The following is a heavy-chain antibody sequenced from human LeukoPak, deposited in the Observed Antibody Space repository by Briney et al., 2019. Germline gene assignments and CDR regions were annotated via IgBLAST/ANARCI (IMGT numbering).Heavy chain of an antibody. V-gene: IGHV3-7*01. CDR2: INQDGSEE. D-gene: IGHD5-12*01. CDR1: GFTFSHYW. J-gene: IGHJ4*02. CDR3: VRDGGVSGYDLLDY. Sequence: GGSLRLSCAASGFTFSHYWMTSVRQAPGKGLEWVAQINQDGSEEYYMDSVKARFTISRVNAKNSVFPQMNSLRAEDTAVYYCVRDGGVSGYDLLDYWGQGTLVTVSS.